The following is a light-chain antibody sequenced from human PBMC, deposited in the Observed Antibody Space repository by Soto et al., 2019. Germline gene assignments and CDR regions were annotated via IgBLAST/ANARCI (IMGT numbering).Light chain of an antibody. CDR2: GAS. Sequence: EIVMTQSPATLSVSPGERATLSCRASQSVSSKLAWYQQKPGQGPRLLIYGASTRATGIPVRFSSSGSGTDFTLTITSLQSEDFAVYHCQQYNNWPWTFGQGTKVEIK. CDR3: QQYNNWPWT. CDR1: QSVSSK. J-gene: IGKJ1*01. V-gene: IGKV3-15*01.